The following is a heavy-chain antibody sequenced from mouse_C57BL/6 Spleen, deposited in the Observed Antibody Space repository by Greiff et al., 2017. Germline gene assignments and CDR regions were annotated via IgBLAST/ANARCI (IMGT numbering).Heavy chain of an antibody. V-gene: IGHV1-69*01. J-gene: IGHJ3*01. Sequence: QVHVKQPGAELVMPGASVKLSCKASGYTFTSYWMHWVKQRPGQGLEWIGEIDPSDSYTNYNQKFKGKSTLTVDKSSSTAYMQLSSLTSEDSAVYYCAGGDSSGPAWFAYWGQGTLVTVSA. CDR3: AGGDSSGPAWFAY. CDR2: IDPSDSYT. D-gene: IGHD3-2*02. CDR1: GYTFTSYW.